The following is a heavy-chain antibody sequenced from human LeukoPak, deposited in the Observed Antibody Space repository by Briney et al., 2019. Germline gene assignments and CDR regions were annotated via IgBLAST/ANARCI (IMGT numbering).Heavy chain of an antibody. Sequence: GGSLRLSCAASGFTDSSNYMIWVRQAPGKGLEWGSDIYSGGGTYYADSVKGRFTISRDNFKNTLYLQMNSLRAEDTAVYYCAKWSRGGWSLDYWGQGRLVTVSS. V-gene: IGHV3-53*01. CDR1: GFTDSSNY. CDR3: AKWSRGGWSLDY. J-gene: IGHJ4*02. D-gene: IGHD2-15*01. CDR2: IYSGGGT.